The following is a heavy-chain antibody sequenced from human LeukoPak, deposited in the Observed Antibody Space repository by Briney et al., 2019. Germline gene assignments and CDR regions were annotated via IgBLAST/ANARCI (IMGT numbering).Heavy chain of an antibody. D-gene: IGHD3-10*01. Sequence: GGSLRLSCAVSGITLSNYGMSWVRQAPGKGLEWVTGLSGSGGGTNYADSVQGRFTISRDNPKNTLYLQMNSLRAEDTAVYFCAKRGVVIRVFLVGFHKEAYYFDSWGQGALVTVSS. CDR3: AKRGVVIRVFLVGFHKEAYYFDS. CDR2: LSGSGGGT. V-gene: IGHV3-23*01. CDR1: GITLSNYG. J-gene: IGHJ4*02.